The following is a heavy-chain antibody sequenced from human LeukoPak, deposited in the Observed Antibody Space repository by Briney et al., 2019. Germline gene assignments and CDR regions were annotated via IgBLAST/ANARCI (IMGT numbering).Heavy chain of an antibody. CDR3: AKRGSGPFFMDV. CDR2: IWYDGSNK. J-gene: IGHJ6*02. Sequence: GGSLRLSCAASGFTFSSYGMHWVRQAPGKGLEWVAVIWYDGSNKYYADSVKGRFTISRDNSKNTLYLQMNSLRAEDTAVYYCAKRGSGPFFMDVWGQGTTVTVSS. D-gene: IGHD3-10*01. CDR1: GFTFSSYG. V-gene: IGHV3-33*06.